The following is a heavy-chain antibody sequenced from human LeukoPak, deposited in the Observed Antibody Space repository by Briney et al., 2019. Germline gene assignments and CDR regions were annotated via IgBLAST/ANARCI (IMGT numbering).Heavy chain of an antibody. CDR2: ISSGSNYI. Sequence: GGSLRLSCAVSGFTFSSDSMNWVRQAPGKGLEWVSSISSGSNYIYYADSVKGRFTISRDNAKDSLYLQMNSLRAEDTAVYYCARDQTPFYWGQGSLVTVSS. CDR3: ARDQTPFY. CDR1: GFTFSSDS. J-gene: IGHJ4*02. V-gene: IGHV3-21*01. D-gene: IGHD2-15*01.